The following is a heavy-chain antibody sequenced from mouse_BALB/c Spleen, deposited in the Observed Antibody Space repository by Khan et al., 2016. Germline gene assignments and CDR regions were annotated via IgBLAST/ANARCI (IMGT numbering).Heavy chain of an antibody. D-gene: IGHD6-1*01. Sequence: EVQLVEPGGGLVQPKGSLKLSCAASGFTFNTYAMDWVRQAPGKGLEWVARIRTKSNNLSTYYADSVKDRLTIFIDDSQSMPYLQMNNLKTADTAMYSCARQDLRWYFDVWGAGTTGTVSS. CDR2: IRTKSNNLST. CDR3: ARQDLRWYFDV. CDR1: GFTFNTYA. J-gene: IGHJ1*01. V-gene: IGHV10-1*02.